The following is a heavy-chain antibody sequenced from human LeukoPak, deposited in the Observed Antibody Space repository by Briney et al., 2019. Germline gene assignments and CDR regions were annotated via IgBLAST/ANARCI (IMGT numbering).Heavy chain of an antibody. CDR1: GFTFSSYN. CDR2: ISSSSSYI. V-gene: IGHV3-21*01. CDR3: ARDINAIGGSYFDF. J-gene: IGHJ4*02. Sequence: GGSLRLSCAASGFTFSSYNMNWVRQAPGKGLEWVSSISSSSSYIYYADSVKGRFTISRDDAKNSLYLQMNSLRAEDTAVYYCARDINAIGGSYFDFWGQGTLVTVSS. D-gene: IGHD3-10*01.